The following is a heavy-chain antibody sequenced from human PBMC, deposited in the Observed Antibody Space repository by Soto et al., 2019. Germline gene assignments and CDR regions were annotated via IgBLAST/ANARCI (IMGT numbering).Heavy chain of an antibody. Sequence: SETLSLTCTVSGGSISSGGYYWSWIRQHPGKGLEWIGYIYYSGSTYYNPSLKSRVTISVDTSKNQFSLKLSSVTAADTAVYYCASQTTIFGVVTEYYGVDVWGQGTTVTVSS. CDR3: ASQTTIFGVVTEYYGVDV. CDR2: IYYSGST. J-gene: IGHJ6*02. CDR1: GGSISSGGYY. D-gene: IGHD3-3*01. V-gene: IGHV4-31*03.